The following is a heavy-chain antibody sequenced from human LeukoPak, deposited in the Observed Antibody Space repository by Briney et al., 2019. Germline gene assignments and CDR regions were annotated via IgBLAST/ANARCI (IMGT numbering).Heavy chain of an antibody. D-gene: IGHD3-22*01. CDR3: ARNMGYYYDSSGYYLDAFDI. CDR2: ISSGNST. V-gene: IGHV3-53*01. CDR1: GFTVSSNY. J-gene: IGHJ3*02. Sequence: PGGSLRLSCAASGFTVSSNYMSWVRQAPGKGLEWVSLISSGNSTYYADSVKGRFTISRDNSKNTLYLQMNSLRAEDTAVYYCARNMGYYYDSSGYYLDAFDIWGQGTMVTVSS.